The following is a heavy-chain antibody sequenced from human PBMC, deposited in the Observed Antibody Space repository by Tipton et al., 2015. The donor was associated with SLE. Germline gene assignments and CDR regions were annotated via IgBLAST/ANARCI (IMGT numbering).Heavy chain of an antibody. J-gene: IGHJ4*02. CDR3: ARVELGPRYYGSGSYYPYFDY. CDR1: GFTFSSYW. D-gene: IGHD3-10*01. CDR2: IYSGGST. V-gene: IGHV3-53*05. Sequence: GSLRLSCAASGFTFSSYWMSWVRQAPGKGLEWVSVIYSGGSTYYADSVKGRFTISRDNSKNTLYLQMDSLRAEDTAVYYCARVELGPRYYGSGSYYPYFDYRGQQTLVTVSS.